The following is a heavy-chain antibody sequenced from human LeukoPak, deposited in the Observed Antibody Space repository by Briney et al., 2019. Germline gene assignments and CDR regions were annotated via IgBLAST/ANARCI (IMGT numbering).Heavy chain of an antibody. CDR2: IYYSGST. CDR1: GGSISGSY. CDR3: VRGSGAFDD. Sequence: PSETLSLTCTVSGGSISGSYWSWIRQPPGKGLEWIGYIYYSGSTNYNPSLKSRVTISVDTSKNQFSLKLNSVTAADTAVYNCVRGSGAFDDWGQGTLVTVSS. J-gene: IGHJ4*02. V-gene: IGHV4-59*01.